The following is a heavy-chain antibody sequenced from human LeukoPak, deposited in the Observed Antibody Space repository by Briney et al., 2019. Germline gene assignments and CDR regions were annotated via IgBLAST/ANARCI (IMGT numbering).Heavy chain of an antibody. J-gene: IGHJ4*02. CDR3: TTDPPYYGSGSY. CDR2: IKSKTDGGTT. V-gene: IGHV3-15*01. D-gene: IGHD3-10*01. Sequence: GGSLRLSCAASGFTFSDYAMSWVRQAPGKGLEWVGRIKSKTDGGTTDYAAPVKGRFTISRDDSKNTLYLQMNSLKTEDTAVYYCTTDPPYYGSGSYWGQGTLVTVSS. CDR1: GFTFSDYA.